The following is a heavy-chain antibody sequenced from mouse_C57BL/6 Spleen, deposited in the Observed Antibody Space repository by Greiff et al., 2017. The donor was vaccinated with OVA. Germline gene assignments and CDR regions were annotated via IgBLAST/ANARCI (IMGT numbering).Heavy chain of an antibody. J-gene: IGHJ4*01. V-gene: IGHV2-9-1*01. Sequence: VQRVESGPGLVAPSQSLSITCTVSGFSLTSYAISWVRQPPGQGLEWLGVIWTGGGTNYNSALKSRLSISKDNSKSQVFLKMNSLQTDDTARYYCASHYDYDAYAMDYWGQGTSVTVSS. CDR3: ASHYDYDAYAMDY. CDR2: IWTGGGT. D-gene: IGHD2-4*01. CDR1: GFSLTSYA.